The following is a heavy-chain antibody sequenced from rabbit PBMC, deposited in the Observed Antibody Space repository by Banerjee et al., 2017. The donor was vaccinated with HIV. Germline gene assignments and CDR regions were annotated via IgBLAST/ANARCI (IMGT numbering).Heavy chain of an antibody. CDR2: IGPIFGAA. Sequence: QELVESGGGLVQPGGSLKLSCKASRFDFSTYSMSWVRQAPGTGLEWIGYIGPIFGAAYYASWVNGRFPISSHNAQNTLYLQLNSLTAADTATYFCVREAGYAGYGDASLGGQGTLVTV. J-gene: IGHJ4*01. D-gene: IGHD6-1*01. V-gene: IGHV1S7*01. CDR1: RFDFSTYS. CDR3: VREAGYAGYGDASL.